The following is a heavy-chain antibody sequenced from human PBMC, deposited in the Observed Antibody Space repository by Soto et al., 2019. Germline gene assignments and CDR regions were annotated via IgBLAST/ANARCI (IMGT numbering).Heavy chain of an antibody. CDR1: GFTFSSYE. D-gene: IGHD4-4*01. CDR2: ISSSGSTI. CDR3: ARDTVEMATSYWYFDL. J-gene: IGHJ2*01. V-gene: IGHV3-48*03. Sequence: HPGGSLRLSCAASGFTFSSYEMNWVRQAPGKGLEWVSYISSSGSTIYYADSVKGRFTISRDNAKNSLYPQMNSLRAEDTAVYYCARDTVEMATSYWYFDLWGRGTLVTVSS.